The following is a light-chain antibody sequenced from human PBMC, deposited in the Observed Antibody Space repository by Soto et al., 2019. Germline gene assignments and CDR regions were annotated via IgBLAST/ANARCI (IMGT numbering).Light chain of an antibody. CDR2: EDN. CDR1: SGSIGSSY. V-gene: IGLV6-57*01. J-gene: IGLJ3*02. Sequence: NFMLTQPHSVSESPGKTVTISCTRSSGSIGSSYVQWYQQRPGSSPTTVIFEDNQRPTGVPARFSGSIDSSSNSASLVISGLRTEDEADYYCQSYDTSNPLVFGGGTQLTVL. CDR3: QSYDTSNPLV.